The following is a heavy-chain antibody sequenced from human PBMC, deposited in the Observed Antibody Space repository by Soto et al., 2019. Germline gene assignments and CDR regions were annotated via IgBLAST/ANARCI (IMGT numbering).Heavy chain of an antibody. Sequence: SETLSLTCTVSGGSIGSYYWSWIRQPPGKGLEWIGYIYYSGSTNYNPSLKSRVTISVDTSKNQFSLKLSSVTAADTAVYYCARSWCVFSSPYYYYYGLYVRAQGTTVTVAS. CDR2: IYYSGST. CDR3: ARSWCVFSSPYYYYYGLYV. CDR1: GGSIGSYY. D-gene: IGHD2-15*01. V-gene: IGHV4-59*01. J-gene: IGHJ6*02.